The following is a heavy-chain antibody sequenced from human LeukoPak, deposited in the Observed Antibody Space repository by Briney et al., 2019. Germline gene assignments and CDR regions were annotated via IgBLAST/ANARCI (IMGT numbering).Heavy chain of an antibody. Sequence: SETLSLTCTVSGGSISSYYWSWIRQPPGKGLEWIGYIYYSGSTNYNPSLKSRVTISVDTSKNQFSLKLSSVTAADTAVYYCARAILTREPYDFWSGYDRAFDYWGQGTLVTVSS. CDR2: IYYSGST. V-gene: IGHV4-59*12. CDR3: ARAILTREPYDFWSGYDRAFDY. D-gene: IGHD3-3*01. J-gene: IGHJ4*02. CDR1: GGSISSYY.